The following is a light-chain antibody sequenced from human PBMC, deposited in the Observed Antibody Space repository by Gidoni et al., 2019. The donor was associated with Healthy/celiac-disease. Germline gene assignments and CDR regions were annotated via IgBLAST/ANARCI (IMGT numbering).Light chain of an antibody. Sequence: QSVLTQSPSVSAAPGQKVTISCSGSSSNIGNNDVSWYQQLPGTAPKLLIYDNNKRPSGIPDRFSGSKSGTSATLGITGLQTGDEADYYCGTWDSSLSARVFGGGTKLTVL. CDR1: SSNIGNND. CDR2: DNN. V-gene: IGLV1-51*01. J-gene: IGLJ3*02. CDR3: GTWDSSLSARV.